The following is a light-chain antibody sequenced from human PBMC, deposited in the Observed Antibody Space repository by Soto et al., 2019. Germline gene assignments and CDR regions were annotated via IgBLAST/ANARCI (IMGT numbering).Light chain of an antibody. J-gene: IGKJ3*01. CDR1: ESISIC. CDR3: KDIYSSPPS. Sequence: DIQMTQSLSSLAASVKNKVTIACRASESISICLNWYQQKPGKAPKLLIYAASSLQSGVPSRFTGSGFGTDFTLTISSLQPEYFATYYCKDIYSSPPSLGCGTNLASK. CDR2: AAS. V-gene: IGKV1-39*01.